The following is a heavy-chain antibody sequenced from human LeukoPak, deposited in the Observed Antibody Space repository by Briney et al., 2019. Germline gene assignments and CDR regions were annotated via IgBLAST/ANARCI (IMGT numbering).Heavy chain of an antibody. CDR2: INSDGSST. Sequence: PGGSLRLSCAASRFTFSTYWMHWVRQAPGKGLVWVSRINSDGSSTGYADSVKGRFTISRDNSKNTLYLQMNSLRAEDTAVYYCAKVIPTYYYDSSGDYYFDYWGQGTLVTVSS. V-gene: IGHV3-74*01. D-gene: IGHD3-22*01. CDR1: RFTFSTYW. J-gene: IGHJ4*02. CDR3: AKVIPTYYYDSSGDYYFDY.